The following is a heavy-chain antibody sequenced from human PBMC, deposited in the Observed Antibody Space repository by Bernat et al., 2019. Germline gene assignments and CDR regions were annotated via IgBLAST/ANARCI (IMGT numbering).Heavy chain of an antibody. J-gene: IGHJ3*02. V-gene: IGHV4-4*07. CDR3: AGLGRDYYDSSGYLISGAFDI. CDR2: IYTSGST. CDR1: GGSISSYY. Sequence: QVQLQESGPGLVKPSETLSLTCTVSGGSISSYYRSWIRQPAGKGLEWIGRIYTSGSTNYNPSLKSRVTMSVDTSKNQFSLKLSSVTAADTAVYYCAGLGRDYYDSSGYLISGAFDIWGQGTMVTVSS. D-gene: IGHD3-22*01.